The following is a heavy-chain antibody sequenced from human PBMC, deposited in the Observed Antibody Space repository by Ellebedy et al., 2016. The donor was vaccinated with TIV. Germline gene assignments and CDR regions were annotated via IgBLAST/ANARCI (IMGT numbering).Heavy chain of an antibody. Sequence: PGGSLRLSCAASGFTVSSNYMSWVRQAPGKGLEWVAFIRSDGSNKYYTDSVEGRFTISRDNSKNIVYLQTNSLRAEDTAVYYCARDRWPYFFDCWGQGTLVTVSS. CDR1: GFTVSSNY. CDR2: IRSDGSNK. V-gene: IGHV3-30*02. CDR3: ARDRWPYFFDC. J-gene: IGHJ4*02. D-gene: IGHD4-23*01.